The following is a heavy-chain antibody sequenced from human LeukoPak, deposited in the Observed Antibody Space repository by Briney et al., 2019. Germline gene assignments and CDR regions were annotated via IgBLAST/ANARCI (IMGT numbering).Heavy chain of an antibody. V-gene: IGHV3-7*01. CDR2: IKPGGSEG. Sequence: GGPLRLSCAASGFTQSNYWMTWLRQAPGKGLEWVANIKPGGSEGYHVHYVRGRFIISRVHAGNSLYLQMNSLRVEDTAVYYYTQNLVAAAVDHWVQGAMLIDSS. J-gene: IGHJ4*02. CDR1: GFTQSNYW. D-gene: IGHD2-15*01. CDR3: TQNLVAAAVDH.